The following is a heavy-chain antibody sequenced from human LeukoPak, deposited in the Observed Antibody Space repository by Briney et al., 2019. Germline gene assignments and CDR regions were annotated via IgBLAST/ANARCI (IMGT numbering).Heavy chain of an antibody. J-gene: IGHJ4*02. D-gene: IGHD4-17*01. Sequence: GGSLRLSCAASGFTFSSYAMSWVRQAPGRGLEWVSVLYSVSTTYYADSVKGRFTISRDDSKNTLYLQMNSLRAEDTAMYYCARVGAAVTTVDSWGQGTLVTVSS. CDR3: ARVGAAVTTVDS. CDR2: LYSVSTT. CDR1: GFTFSSYA. V-gene: IGHV3-66*01.